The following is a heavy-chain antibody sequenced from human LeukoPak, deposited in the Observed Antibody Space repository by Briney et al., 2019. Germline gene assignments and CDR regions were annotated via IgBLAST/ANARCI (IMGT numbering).Heavy chain of an antibody. V-gene: IGHV4-34*01. CDR3: ARGRYYYGSGRGYFDY. CDR2: INHSGST. D-gene: IGHD3-10*01. Sequence: PSETLSLTCAVYGGSFSGYYWSWIRQPPGKGLEWIGEINHSGSTNYNPSLKSRVTISVDTSKNQFSLKLSSVTAADTAVYYCARGRYYYGSGRGYFDYWGQGTLVTVSS. CDR1: GGSFSGYY. J-gene: IGHJ4*02.